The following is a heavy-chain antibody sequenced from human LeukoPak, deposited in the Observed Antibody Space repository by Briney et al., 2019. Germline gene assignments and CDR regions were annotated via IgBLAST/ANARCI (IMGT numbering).Heavy chain of an antibody. Sequence: LTGGSLRLSCAPSGFTFSSYWMHWVRHAPGKGLVWVSRINSDGSSTSYADSVKGRFTISRDNAKNTLYLQMNSLRAEDTAVYYCARAEYYYDSSGYVHFDYWGQGTLVTVSS. V-gene: IGHV3-74*01. CDR3: ARAEYYYDSSGYVHFDY. D-gene: IGHD3-22*01. CDR2: INSDGSST. CDR1: GFTFSSYW. J-gene: IGHJ4*02.